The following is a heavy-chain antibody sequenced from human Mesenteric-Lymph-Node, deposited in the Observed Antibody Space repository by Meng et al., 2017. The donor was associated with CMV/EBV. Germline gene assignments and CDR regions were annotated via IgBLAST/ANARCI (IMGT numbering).Heavy chain of an antibody. J-gene: IGHJ5*02. Sequence: SETLSLTCTVSGGSISSYYWSWIRQPPGKGLEWIGYIYYSGSTNYNPSLKSRVTISVDTSKNQFSLKLSSVTAADTAVYYCAGHSGYCSSTSCYTNGGWFDPWGQGTLVTVSS. CDR3: AGHSGYCSSTSCYTNGGWFDP. D-gene: IGHD2-2*02. CDR2: IYYSGST. CDR1: GGSISSYY. V-gene: IGHV4-59*01.